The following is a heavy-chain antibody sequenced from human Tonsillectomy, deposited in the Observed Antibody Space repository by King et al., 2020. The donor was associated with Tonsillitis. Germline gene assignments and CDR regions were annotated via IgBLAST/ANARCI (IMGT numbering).Heavy chain of an antibody. J-gene: IGHJ4*02. CDR1: GFTFSTYS. CDR3: ARDASLLV. D-gene: IGHD3-16*02. V-gene: IGHV3-48*01. Sequence: VQLVESGGGLVQPGGSLRLSCAASGFTFSTYSMNWIRQAPGKGLEWLSYISGSTSTIYYADSVKGRFTISRDNDKNSLYLQMNGLRAEDTAVYYCARDASLLVWGQGTLVTVSS. CDR2: ISGSTSTI.